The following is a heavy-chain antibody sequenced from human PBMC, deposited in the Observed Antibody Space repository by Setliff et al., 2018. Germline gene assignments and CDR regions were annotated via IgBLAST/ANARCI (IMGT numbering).Heavy chain of an antibody. J-gene: IGHJ1*01. CDR2: IFHLGNA. CDR3: VRQGADTGSNYDKYFRH. V-gene: IGHV4-38-2*02. D-gene: IGHD1-26*01. CDR1: GFYISGGYC. Sequence: SETLSLTCTVSGFYISGGYCWGWIRQSPGKGLEWIASIFHLGNAYYNPSLKSRVTMSVDTSKNQFSLRLTSVTAADTAVYYCVRQGADTGSNYDKYFRHGGQGTLVTVSS.